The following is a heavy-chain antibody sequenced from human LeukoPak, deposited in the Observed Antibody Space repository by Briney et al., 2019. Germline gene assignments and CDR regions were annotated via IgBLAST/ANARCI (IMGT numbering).Heavy chain of an antibody. CDR2: IHSDGST. V-gene: IGHV3-53*05. CDR1: GFSVSTNY. Sequence: GGSLRLSCATSGFSVSTNYVTWVRQPPGRGLEWVSVIHSDGSTYYADSVRGRLTISRDNSKNTVYLQMSSLRAEDTAVYYCMDPLAGWGQGTLVTVSS. D-gene: IGHD2-2*03. CDR3: MDPLAG. J-gene: IGHJ4*02.